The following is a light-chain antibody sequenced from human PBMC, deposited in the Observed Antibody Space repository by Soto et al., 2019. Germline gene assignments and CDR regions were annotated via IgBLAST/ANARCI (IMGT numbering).Light chain of an antibody. CDR2: DAS. CDR1: QSVGSY. J-gene: IGKJ5*01. CDR3: QQRSNWPIT. Sequence: EIVMTHSPGTLSVSPCERATLSFRASQSVGSYLAWYQQKPGQAPRLLIYDASNRATGIPARFSGSGSGTDFTLTISSLEPEDFAVYYCQQRSNWPITFGQGTRLEIK. V-gene: IGKV3-11*01.